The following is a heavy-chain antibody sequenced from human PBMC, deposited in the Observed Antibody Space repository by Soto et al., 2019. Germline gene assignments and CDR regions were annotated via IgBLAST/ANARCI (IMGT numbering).Heavy chain of an antibody. CDR1: GYTFTSYD. CDR2: MNPNSGNT. J-gene: IGHJ5*02. V-gene: IGHV1-8*01. CDR3: ARGWYYDIWSGYYLSGDNWFDP. D-gene: IGHD3-3*01. Sequence: ASVKVSCKASGYTFTSYDINWVRQATGQGLEWMGWMNPNSGNTGYAQKFQGRVTMTRNTSISTAYMELSSLRSEDTAVYYCARGWYYDIWSGYYLSGDNWFDPWGQGTLVTVSS.